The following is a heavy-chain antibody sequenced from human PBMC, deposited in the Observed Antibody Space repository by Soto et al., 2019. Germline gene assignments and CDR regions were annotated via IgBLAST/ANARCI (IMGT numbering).Heavy chain of an antibody. CDR2: ISGSGTTI. CDR3: ASDPYYYAAGY. V-gene: IGHV3-11*01. CDR1: GFTFSDHY. J-gene: IGHJ4*02. D-gene: IGHD3-10*01. Sequence: QVQLVESGGGLVKPGGSLRLSCAASGFTFSDHYMTWIRQAPGKGLEWVSKISGSGTTIYYADSVKGRFTVSRDNAKNSVYLQMDSLRVEDTAGYYCASDPYYYAAGYWGQGTLLTVSS.